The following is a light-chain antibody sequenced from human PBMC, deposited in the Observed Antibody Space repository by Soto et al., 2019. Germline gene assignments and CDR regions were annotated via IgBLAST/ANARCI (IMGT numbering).Light chain of an antibody. CDR3: SSYTSSSTLYVV. CDR1: SSDVGGYNY. J-gene: IGLJ2*01. CDR2: EVT. Sequence: QSALTQPASVSGSPGQLITISCTGTSSDVGGYNYVSWYQQYPGKAPKLMIYEVTNRPSGVSNRFSGSKSGNTASLTISGLQAEDEADYYCSSYTSSSTLYVVFGGGTKLTVL. V-gene: IGLV2-14*01.